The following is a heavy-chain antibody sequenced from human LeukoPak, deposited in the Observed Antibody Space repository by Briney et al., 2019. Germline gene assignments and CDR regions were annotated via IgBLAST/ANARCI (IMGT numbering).Heavy chain of an antibody. J-gene: IGHJ4*02. D-gene: IGHD2-15*01. CDR3: ASRIVYCSGGSCNFYYFGY. CDR2: FDPEDGET. CDR1: GYTLTELS. Sequence: ASVKVSCKVSGYTLTELSMHWVRQAPGKGLEWMGGFDPEDGETIHAQKFQGRVTMTEDTSTDTAYMELSSLRSEDTAVYYCASRIVYCSGGSCNFYYFGYWGRGTLVTVSS. V-gene: IGHV1-24*01.